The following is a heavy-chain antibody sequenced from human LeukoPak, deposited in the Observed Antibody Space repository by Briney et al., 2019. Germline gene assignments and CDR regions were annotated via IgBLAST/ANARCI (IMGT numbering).Heavy chain of an antibody. CDR2: INPNSGGT. J-gene: IGHJ1*01. CDR3: ARGIYYYDSSGRNEYFQH. D-gene: IGHD3-22*01. Sequence: ASVTVSCKASGYTFTGYYMHWVRQAPGQGLEWMGWINPNSGGTNYAQKFQGRVTMTRDTSISTAYMELSRLRSDDTAVYYCARGIYYYDSSGRNEYFQHWGQGSLVTVSS. CDR1: GYTFTGYY. V-gene: IGHV1-2*02.